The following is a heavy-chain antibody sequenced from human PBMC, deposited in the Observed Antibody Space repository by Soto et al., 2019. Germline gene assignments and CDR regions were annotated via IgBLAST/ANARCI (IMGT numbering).Heavy chain of an antibody. CDR2: MNPNSGNT. J-gene: IGHJ4*02. CDR1: GYTFTSYD. D-gene: IGHD6-13*01. V-gene: IGHV1-8*01. Sequence: ASVKVSCKASGYTFTSYDINWVRQATGQGLEWMGWMNPNSGNTGYAQKFQGRVTMTSNTSISTAYMELSSLTSDDTAVYYCARALPYSSSGDSWGRGTLVTVSS. CDR3: ARALPYSSSGDS.